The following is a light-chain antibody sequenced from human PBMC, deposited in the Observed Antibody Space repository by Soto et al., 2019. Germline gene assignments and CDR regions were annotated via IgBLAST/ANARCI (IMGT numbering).Light chain of an antibody. CDR1: QSISNY. Sequence: DIQMTQSPSSLSASVGDRVTITCRASQSISNYLNWYQQKPGKAPKLLIYAATSLQSGAPSRFSGSGSGTDFTRTVSSLQPEDFATYYCQQSYSSPPHTFGQGTKLEIK. CDR3: QQSYSSPPHT. V-gene: IGKV1-39*01. CDR2: AAT. J-gene: IGKJ2*01.